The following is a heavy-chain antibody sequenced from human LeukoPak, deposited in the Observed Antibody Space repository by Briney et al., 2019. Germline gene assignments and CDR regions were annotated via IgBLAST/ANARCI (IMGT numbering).Heavy chain of an antibody. Sequence: ASVTVSYKASGYTFTIYGISWVRQAPGQGLEWMGWISAYNGNTNYAQKLQGRVTMTTDTSTSTAYMELRSLRSDDTAVYYCARVRYCSSTSCYGYYMDVWGKGTTVTVSS. D-gene: IGHD2-2*01. CDR3: ARVRYCSSTSCYGYYMDV. J-gene: IGHJ6*03. CDR2: ISAYNGNT. CDR1: GYTFTIYG. V-gene: IGHV1-18*01.